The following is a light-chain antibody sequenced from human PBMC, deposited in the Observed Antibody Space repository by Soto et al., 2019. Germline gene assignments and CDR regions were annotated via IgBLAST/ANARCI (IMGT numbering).Light chain of an antibody. CDR3: QQYGSSPPYT. CDR1: HSVSSIY. Sequence: EIVLTQSPGTLSLSPGERATLSCRASHSVSSIYLAWYQQKPGQAPRLLIYGASIRATGIPDRFSGSGSGTDFTLTISRLEPEDFAVYYCQQYGSSPPYTFGQGTKLEIK. V-gene: IGKV3-20*01. J-gene: IGKJ2*01. CDR2: GAS.